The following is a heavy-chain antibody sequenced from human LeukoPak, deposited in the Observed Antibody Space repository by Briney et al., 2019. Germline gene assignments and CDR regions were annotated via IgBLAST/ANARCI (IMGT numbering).Heavy chain of an antibody. CDR2: ISTDGSST. CDR1: GFTFSSYW. Sequence: GGSLRLSCAAPGFTFSSYWMHWVRQAPGKGLVWVSLISTDGSSTRYADSVKGRFTISRDNAKNTLYVQMNSLRAEDTAVYYCARGGSGSSYLVHIWGQGTLVTVSS. J-gene: IGHJ4*02. CDR3: ARGGSGSSYLVHI. D-gene: IGHD1-26*01. V-gene: IGHV3-74*01.